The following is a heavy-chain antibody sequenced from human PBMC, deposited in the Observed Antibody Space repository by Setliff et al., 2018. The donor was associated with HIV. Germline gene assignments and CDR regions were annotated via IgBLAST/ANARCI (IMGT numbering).Heavy chain of an antibody. CDR2: SYYSGST. D-gene: IGHD2-2*01. Sequence: KSSETLSLTCIVSGGSIRSYYWSWIRQPPGKGLEWIGYSYYSGSTDYNASLKSRVAISVDTSKNEFSLQLSSVTAADTAVYYCARQSTTSRDFDSWGQGTLVTVSS. CDR1: GGSIRSYY. V-gene: IGHV4-59*08. CDR3: ARQSTTSRDFDS. J-gene: IGHJ4*02.